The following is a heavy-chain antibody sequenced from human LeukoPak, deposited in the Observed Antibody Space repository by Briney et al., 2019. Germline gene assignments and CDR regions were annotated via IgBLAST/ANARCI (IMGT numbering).Heavy chain of an antibody. CDR1: GYTFTSYY. D-gene: IGHD3-22*01. CDR2: INPSGGST. J-gene: IGHJ4*02. V-gene: IGHV1-46*01. Sequence: ASVKVSCKASGYTFTSYYMHWVRQAPGQGLEWMGIINPSGGSTSYAQKFQGRVTMTTDTSTSTAYMELRSLRSDDTAVYYCARDPIYYYDSSGYPDYWGQGTLVTVSS. CDR3: ARDPIYYYDSSGYPDY.